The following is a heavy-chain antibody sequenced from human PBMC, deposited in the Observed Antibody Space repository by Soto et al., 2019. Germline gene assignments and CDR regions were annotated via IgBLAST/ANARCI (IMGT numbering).Heavy chain of an antibody. CDR1: GFTVSSNY. CDR2: IYSGGST. CDR3: ARGGRVAVAGSPGDWFDP. D-gene: IGHD6-19*01. V-gene: IGHV3-66*01. Sequence: EVQLVESGGGLVQPGGSLRLSCAASGFTVSSNYMSWVRQAPGKGLEWVSVIYSGGSTYYADPVKGRFTISRDNSKNSLYLQRNSLRAEDTAVYYCARGGRVAVAGSPGDWFDPWGQGTLVTVSS. J-gene: IGHJ5*02.